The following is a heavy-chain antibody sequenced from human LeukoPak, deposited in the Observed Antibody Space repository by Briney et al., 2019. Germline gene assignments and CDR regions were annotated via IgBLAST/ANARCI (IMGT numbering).Heavy chain of an antibody. Sequence: GGSLRLSCRGSGFTFGYYALSWVRQAPGKGLEWVSGISGSGGSTYYADSVKGRFTISRDNAKNSLYLQMNSLRAEDTAVYYCAELGITMIGGVWGKGTTVTISS. CDR1: GFTFGYYA. CDR3: AELGITMIGGV. J-gene: IGHJ6*04. CDR2: ISGSGGST. V-gene: IGHV3-23*01. D-gene: IGHD3-10*02.